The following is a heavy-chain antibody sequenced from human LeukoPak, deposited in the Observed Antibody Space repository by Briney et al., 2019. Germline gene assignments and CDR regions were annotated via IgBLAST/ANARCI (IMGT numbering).Heavy chain of an antibody. Sequence: ASVKVSCKVSGYTLTELSMHWVRQAPGKGLEWMGGFDPEDGETIYAQKFQGRVTMTEDISTDTAYMELSSLRSEDTAVYYCATEAMVRGVLFSCDYWGQGTLVTVAS. V-gene: IGHV1-24*01. J-gene: IGHJ4*02. D-gene: IGHD3-10*01. CDR3: ATEAMVRGVLFSCDY. CDR2: FDPEDGET. CDR1: GYTLTELS.